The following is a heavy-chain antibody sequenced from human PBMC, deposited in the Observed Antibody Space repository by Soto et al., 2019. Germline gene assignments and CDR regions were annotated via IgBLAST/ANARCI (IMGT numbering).Heavy chain of an antibody. CDR1: CYTFTFHG. V-gene: IGHV1-18*04. D-gene: IGHD6-19*01. J-gene: IGHJ4*02. CDR3: AIISSASSDWLLDF. CDR2: INVYNGNT. Sequence: GSSEKGSIQATCYTFTFHGFDWVRQAPGQGLERMGWINVYNGNTNYAQQLQGRVTLTTDTSTSTVYVDVRSLRSDDTAGYYCAIISSASSDWLLDFWGQGTLVTVSS.